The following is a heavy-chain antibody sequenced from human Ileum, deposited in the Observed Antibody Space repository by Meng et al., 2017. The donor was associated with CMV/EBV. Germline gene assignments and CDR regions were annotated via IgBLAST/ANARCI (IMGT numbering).Heavy chain of an antibody. CDR2: INGDGSRQ. D-gene: IGHD2-15*01. CDR1: GPIFSNYW. J-gene: IGHJ4*02. Sequence: GESLKISCAASGPIFSNYWMDWVRLAPGKGLEWVGNINGDGSRQDYVDSVEGRFTMSRDNAKNSLYLQMNSLRAEDTGVYYCASGPRSGSYWGQGNLVNGAS. CDR3: ASGPRSGSY. V-gene: IGHV3-7*01.